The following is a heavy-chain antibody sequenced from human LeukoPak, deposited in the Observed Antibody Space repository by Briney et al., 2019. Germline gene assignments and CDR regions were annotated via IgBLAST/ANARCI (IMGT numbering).Heavy chain of an antibody. CDR1: GFTFSSYS. CDR2: ISSSSSYI. J-gene: IGHJ4*02. Sequence: GGSLRLSCAASGFTFSSYSMNWVRQAPGKGLEWVSSISSSSSYIYYADSVKGRFTISRDNAKNSLYLQKNSLRAEDTAVYYCARVGVCSGGSCYSGPFDYWGQGTLVTVSS. V-gene: IGHV3-21*01. D-gene: IGHD2-15*01. CDR3: ARVGVCSGGSCYSGPFDY.